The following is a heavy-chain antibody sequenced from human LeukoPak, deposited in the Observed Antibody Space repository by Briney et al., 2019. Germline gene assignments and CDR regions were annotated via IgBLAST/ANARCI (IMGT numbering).Heavy chain of an antibody. CDR2: IYYSGST. J-gene: IGHJ4*02. CDR1: GGSISSSSYY. V-gene: IGHV4-39*01. CDR3: AVTDYYDSSGPYYFDY. Sequence: SETLSLTCTVSGGSISSSSYYWGWIRQPPGKGLEWIGSIYYSGSTYYNPSLKSRVTISVDTSKNQFSLKLSSVTAADTAVYYCAVTDYYDSSGPYYFDYWGQGTLVTVSS. D-gene: IGHD3-22*01.